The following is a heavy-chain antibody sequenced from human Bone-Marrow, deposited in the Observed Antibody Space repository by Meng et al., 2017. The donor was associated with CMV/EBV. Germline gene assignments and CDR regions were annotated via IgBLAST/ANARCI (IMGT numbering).Heavy chain of an antibody. V-gene: IGHV4-30-4*08. CDR3: ARDGTNYFYYGKAV. Sequence: SETLSLTCTVSGGSISRGDYYWSWIRQSPGKGLEWIGYIYYKGGTFYNPSLKSRLSISMDTSKNQFSLKVRSVTAADTAVYFCARDGTNYFYYGKAVWGQGTTVTVAS. CDR1: GGSISRGDYY. J-gene: IGHJ6*01. D-gene: IGHD5-24*01. CDR2: IYYKGGT.